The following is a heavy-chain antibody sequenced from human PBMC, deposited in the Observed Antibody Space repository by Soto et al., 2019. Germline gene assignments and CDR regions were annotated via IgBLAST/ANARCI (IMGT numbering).Heavy chain of an antibody. V-gene: IGHV1-46*01. J-gene: IGHJ4*02. Sequence: QVQLVQSGAEVKKPGASVKVSCKASGYTFTSYYMHWVRQAPGQGLEWMGIINPSGGSTSYAQKCQGRVTMTRDTSTSTVYMELSSLRSEDTAVYYCARDGGIAAAEDYLGQGTLVTVSS. CDR3: ARDGGIAAAEDY. D-gene: IGHD6-13*01. CDR1: GYTFTSYY. CDR2: INPSGGST.